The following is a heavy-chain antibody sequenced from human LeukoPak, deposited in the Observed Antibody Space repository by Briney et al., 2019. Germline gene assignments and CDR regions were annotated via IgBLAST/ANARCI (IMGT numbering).Heavy chain of an antibody. CDR1: GGSIRSSDDY. CDR2: IYYTGSS. D-gene: IGHD6-6*01. CDR3: ARDQYSSSSGKDYYYYYMDV. V-gene: IGHV4-39*07. J-gene: IGHJ6*03. Sequence: SETLSLTCSVSGGSIRSSDDYWGFVRQTPGKGLEWMGSIYYTGSSHYNPSLKSRVTISVDTSKNQFSLKLSSVTAADTAVYYCARDQYSSSSGKDYYYYYMDVWGKGTTVTVSS.